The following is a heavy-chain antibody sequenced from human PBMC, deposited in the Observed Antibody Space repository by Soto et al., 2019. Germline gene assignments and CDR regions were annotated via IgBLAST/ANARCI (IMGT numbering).Heavy chain of an antibody. D-gene: IGHD6-19*01. CDR1: GGTFSSYA. J-gene: IGHJ4*02. Sequence: SVKVSCKASGGTFSSYAISWVRQAPGQGLEWMGGIIPIFGTANYAQKFQGRVTITADKSTSTAYMELSSLRSEDTAVYYCARLYSSGWYRSFDYWGQGTLVTVPS. V-gene: IGHV1-69*06. CDR2: IIPIFGTA. CDR3: ARLYSSGWYRSFDY.